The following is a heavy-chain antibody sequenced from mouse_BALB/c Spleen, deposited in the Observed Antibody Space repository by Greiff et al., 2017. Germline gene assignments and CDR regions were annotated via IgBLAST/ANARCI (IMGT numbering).Heavy chain of an antibody. V-gene: IGHV1-14*01. D-gene: IGHD1-1*01. CDR2: INPYNDGT. J-gene: IGHJ1*01. CDR1: GYTFTSYV. Sequence: VQLQQSGPELVKPGASVKMSCKASGYTFTSYVMHWVKQKPGQGLEWIGYINPYNDGTKYNEKFKGKATLTSDKSSSTAYMELSSLTSEDSAVYYCARSTVLRSHWYFDVWGAGTTVTVSS. CDR3: ARSTVLRSHWYFDV.